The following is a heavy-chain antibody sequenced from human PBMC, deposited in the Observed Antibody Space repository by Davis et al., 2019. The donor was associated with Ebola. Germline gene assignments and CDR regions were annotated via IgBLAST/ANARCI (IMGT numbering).Heavy chain of an antibody. V-gene: IGHV3-73*01. CDR3: TSQVDYYGMDA. J-gene: IGHJ6*02. Sequence: PGGSLRLSCAASGFSFSGSDMHWVRQASGKGLEWVGRIRTKTKNYATTYAASVKGRFTIARDDSKNTAYLQMNSLRTEDTALNYCTSQVDYYGMDAWGQGTTVTVSS. CDR1: GFSFSGSD. CDR2: IRTKTKNYAT.